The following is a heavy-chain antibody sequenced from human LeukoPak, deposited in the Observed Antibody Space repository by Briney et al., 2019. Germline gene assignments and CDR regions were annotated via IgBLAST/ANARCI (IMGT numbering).Heavy chain of an antibody. J-gene: IGHJ4*02. D-gene: IGHD2-2*01. CDR3: AKDLRGCSSTSCYPGY. V-gene: IGHV3-30*18. CDR2: ISYDGSNK. CDR1: GFTFRSYG. Sequence: GGSLRLSCAASGFTFRSYGMHWVRQAPGKGLEWVAVISYDGSNKYYADSVKGRFTISRDNSKNTLYLQMNSLRAEDTAVYYCAKDLRGCSSTSCYPGYWGQGTLVTVSS.